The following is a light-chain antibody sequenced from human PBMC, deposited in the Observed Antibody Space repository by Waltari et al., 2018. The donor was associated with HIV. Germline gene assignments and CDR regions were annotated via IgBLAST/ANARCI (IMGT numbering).Light chain of an antibody. J-gene: IGLJ1*01. CDR1: ASVIGRYNY. Sequence: QSALSQPASVSASPGQSVAISCSGSASVIGRYNYVSWYQQHPDTTPRLILFDVNNRPSGISDRFSGSKSGTTASLTISTVEPDDEADYYCASYTVNSTGVFGSGTKLTVL. CDR2: DVN. CDR3: ASYTVNSTGV. V-gene: IGLV2-14*03.